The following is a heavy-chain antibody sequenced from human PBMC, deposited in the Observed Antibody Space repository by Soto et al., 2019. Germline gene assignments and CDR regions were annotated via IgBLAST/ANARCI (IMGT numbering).Heavy chain of an antibody. CDR1: GSTFSDYY. Sequence: GGSLRLSCAASGSTFSDYYMSWIRQAPGKGLEWVSYISSSGSTIYYADSVKGRFTISRDNAKNSLYLQMNSLRAEDTAVYYCARDLTYYGSGSYLGYWGQGTLVTVSS. D-gene: IGHD3-10*01. CDR3: ARDLTYYGSGSYLGY. CDR2: ISSSGSTI. V-gene: IGHV3-11*01. J-gene: IGHJ4*02.